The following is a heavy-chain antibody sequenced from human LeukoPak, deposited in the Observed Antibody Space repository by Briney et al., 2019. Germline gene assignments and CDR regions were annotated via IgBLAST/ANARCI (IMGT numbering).Heavy chain of an antibody. Sequence: GGSLRLSCAASGFTFSSYAMHWVRQAPGKGLEWVAVISYDGSNKYYADSVKGRFTISRDNSKNTLYLQMISLRAEDTAVYYCARDPICSSTSCYSNWFDPWGQGTLVTVSS. D-gene: IGHD2-2*01. CDR3: ARDPICSSTSCYSNWFDP. V-gene: IGHV3-30-3*01. CDR2: ISYDGSNK. J-gene: IGHJ5*02. CDR1: GFTFSSYA.